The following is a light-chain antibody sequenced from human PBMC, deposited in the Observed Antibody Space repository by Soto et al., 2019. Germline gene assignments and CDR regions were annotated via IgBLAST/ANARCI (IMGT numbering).Light chain of an antibody. V-gene: IGLV2-14*01. Sequence: QSALTQPAYVSGSPGQSITISCTGTSSDVGGYNYVAWYHQHPGKAPKLMIYDVSNRPSGFSNRFSGSKSGNTASLTISGLQAEDEADYYCSSYTSSSTLVFGGGTKLTVL. J-gene: IGLJ2*01. CDR3: SSYTSSSTLV. CDR1: SSDVGGYNY. CDR2: DVS.